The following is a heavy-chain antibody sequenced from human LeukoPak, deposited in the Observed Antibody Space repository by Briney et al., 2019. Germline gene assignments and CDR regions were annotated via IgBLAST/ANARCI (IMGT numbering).Heavy chain of an antibody. CDR1: GGSISSYY. V-gene: IGHV4-30-4*08. Sequence: SETLSLTCTVSGGSISSYYWSWIRQPPGKGLEWIGYIYYSGSTYYNPSLKSRVTISVDTSKNQFSLKLSSVTAADTAVYYCARVAGWYYDFWSGYYPDYWGQGTLVTVSS. D-gene: IGHD3-3*01. J-gene: IGHJ4*02. CDR3: ARVAGWYYDFWSGYYPDY. CDR2: IYYSGST.